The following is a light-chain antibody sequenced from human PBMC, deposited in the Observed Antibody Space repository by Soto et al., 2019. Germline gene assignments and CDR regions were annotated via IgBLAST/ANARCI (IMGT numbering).Light chain of an antibody. CDR3: QQSYSTPPT. Sequence: DIQTTQSPSTLSAAVGDRVTITCGASQSISYWLAWYQQKPGKAPKLLIYDASSLQSGVPSRFSGSGSGTDFTLTISSLQPEDFATYYCQQSYSTPPTFGQGTKVDI. J-gene: IGKJ1*01. V-gene: IGKV1-39*01. CDR2: DAS. CDR1: QSISYW.